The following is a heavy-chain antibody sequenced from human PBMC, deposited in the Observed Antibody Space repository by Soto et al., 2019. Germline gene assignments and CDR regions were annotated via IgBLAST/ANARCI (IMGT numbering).Heavy chain of an antibody. CDR1: GFTFSNYW. Sequence: PGGSLRLSCAASGFTFSNYWMSWVRQAPGKGLEWVANIKEDGSEKNYVDSVKGRFTISRDNAKNSLYLQMNSLRAEDTAVYYCARTNAFETRGQGTMVTVSS. J-gene: IGHJ3*02. CDR3: ARTNAFET. V-gene: IGHV3-7*05. CDR2: IKEDGSEK.